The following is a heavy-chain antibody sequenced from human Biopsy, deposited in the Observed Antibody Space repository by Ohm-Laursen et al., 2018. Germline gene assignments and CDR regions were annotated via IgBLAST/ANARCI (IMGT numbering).Heavy chain of an antibody. CDR3: ARLFRLDDYWNDDPPDGFDV. CDR2: ISNRGST. J-gene: IGHJ3*01. CDR1: GGSISSDY. Sequence: SDTLSLTYPVSGGSISSDYWSWIRQSPGKGLEWIGYISNRGSTNYNPSLRGRVAMSVDTSKNQFSLQLTSVTAADTAMFFCARLFRLDDYWNDDPPDGFDVWGQGTMVTVSS. D-gene: IGHD3-3*01. V-gene: IGHV4-59*07.